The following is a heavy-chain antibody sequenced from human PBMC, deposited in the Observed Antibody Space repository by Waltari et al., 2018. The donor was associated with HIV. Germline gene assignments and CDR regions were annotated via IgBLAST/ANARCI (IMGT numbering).Heavy chain of an antibody. CDR3: ARTTAPYDFWSGYTNWFDP. CDR2: IFSNDEK. CDR1: GFSLSNARMG. V-gene: IGHV2-26*01. Sequence: QVTLKESGPVLVKPTETLTLTCTVSGFSLSNARMGVSWIRQPPGKALEWLAHIFSNDEKSYSTSLKSRLTISKDTSKSQVVLTMTNMDPVDTATYYCARTTAPYDFWSGYTNWFDPWGQGTLVTVSS. J-gene: IGHJ5*02. D-gene: IGHD3-3*01.